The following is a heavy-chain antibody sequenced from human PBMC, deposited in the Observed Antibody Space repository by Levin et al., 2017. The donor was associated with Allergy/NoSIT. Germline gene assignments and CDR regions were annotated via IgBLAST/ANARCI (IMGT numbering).Heavy chain of an antibody. CDR3: TRPGGDLYYSYGMDV. CDR1: GFTISGSA. V-gene: IGHV3-73*01. Sequence: GSLRLSCAASGFTISGSAMHWVRQASGKGLEWVGRIRSKANNYATAYAASVKGRFIVSRDDSKNTAYLQMKSLKAEDTAIYYCTRPGGDLYYSYGMDVWGQGTTVTVSS. CDR2: IRSKANNYAT. D-gene: IGHD2-21*02. J-gene: IGHJ6*02.